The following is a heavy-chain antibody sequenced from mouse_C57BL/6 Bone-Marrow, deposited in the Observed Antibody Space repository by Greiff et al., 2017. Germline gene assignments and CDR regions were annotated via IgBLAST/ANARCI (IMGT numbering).Heavy chain of an antibody. Sequence: VHLVESGPGLVQPSQSLSITCTVSGFSLTSYGVHWVRQSPGKGLEWLGVIWRGGSTDYNAAFMSRLSITKDNSKSQVFFKMNSLQADDTAIYYCAKKASNYEGYYAMDYWGQGTSVTVSS. D-gene: IGHD2-5*01. CDR2: IWRGGST. CDR3: AKKASNYEGYYAMDY. V-gene: IGHV2-5*01. CDR1: GFSLTSYG. J-gene: IGHJ4*01.